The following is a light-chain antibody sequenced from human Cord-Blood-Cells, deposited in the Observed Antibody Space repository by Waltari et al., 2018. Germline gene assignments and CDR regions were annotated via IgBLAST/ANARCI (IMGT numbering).Light chain of an antibody. V-gene: IGLV2-23*01. CDR1: GSVVGGFNF. CDR2: EGS. CDR3: CSYAGSRV. J-gene: IGLJ3*02. Sequence: QSALTQPASVSGSPGRSIPISCPATGSVVGGFNFFSWYQQHPGKAPKLMIYEGSKRPSGVSNRFSGSKSGNTASLTISGLQAEDEADYYCCSYAGSRVFGGGTKLTVL.